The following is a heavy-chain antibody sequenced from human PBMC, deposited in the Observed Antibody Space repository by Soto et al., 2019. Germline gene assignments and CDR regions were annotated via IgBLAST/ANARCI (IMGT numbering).Heavy chain of an antibody. CDR1: GYTFTNYG. CDR2: ISGYNGNT. Sequence: ASVKVSCKASGYTFTNYGVSWVRQAPGQGLEWMGWISGYNGNTNYAQNLQGRVSVTTDTSTSTAYMELRSLRSDDTAVYYCARDVTRNYYDSSGYYYFDYWGQGTLVTVSS. CDR3: ARDVTRNYYDSSGYYYFDY. D-gene: IGHD3-22*01. J-gene: IGHJ4*02. V-gene: IGHV1-18*04.